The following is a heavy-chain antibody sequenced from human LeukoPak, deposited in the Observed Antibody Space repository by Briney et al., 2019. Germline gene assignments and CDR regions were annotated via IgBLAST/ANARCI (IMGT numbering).Heavy chain of an antibody. CDR3: ARAHRVIRGGAFDI. V-gene: IGHV1-2*02. CDR2: INPNSGGT. CDR1: GYTFTGYY. D-gene: IGHD3-3*01. Sequence: ASVKVSCKASGYTFTGYYMHWVRQAPGQGLEWMGWINPNSGGTNYAQKFQGRVTMTRDTSISTAYMELGRLTSDDTAIYYCARAHRVIRGGAFDIWGQGTMVTVSS. J-gene: IGHJ3*02.